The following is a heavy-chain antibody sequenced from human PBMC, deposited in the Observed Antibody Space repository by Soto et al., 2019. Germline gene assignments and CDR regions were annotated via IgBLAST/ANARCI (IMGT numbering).Heavy chain of an antibody. CDR1: GFTFGDYA. J-gene: IGHJ6*02. V-gene: IGHV3-49*03. CDR2: IRSKAYGGTT. D-gene: IGHD1-7*01. CDR3: TSVPTPLLELLAGPPWPHLDYYYGMDV. Sequence: GGSLRLSCTASGFTFGDYAMSWFRQAPGKGLEWVGFIRSKAYGGTTEYAASVKGRFTISRDDSKSIAYLQMNSLKTEDTAVYYCTSVPTPLLELLAGPPWPHLDYYYGMDVWGQGTTVTVSS.